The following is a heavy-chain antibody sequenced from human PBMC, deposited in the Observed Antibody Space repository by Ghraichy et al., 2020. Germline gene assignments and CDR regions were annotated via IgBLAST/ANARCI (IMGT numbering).Heavy chain of an antibody. Sequence: SGPTLVKPTQTLTLTSTVSGFSLSTTGVSVHWIRQPPGKALEWLALIYWDNNKRYSPSLKSRLTITKDTSKNQVVLTLTNIDPVDTATYYCAHRGLFCSGGTCFDPWGQGTLVTVSS. V-gene: IGHV2-5*02. CDR3: AHRGLFCSGGTCFDP. J-gene: IGHJ5*02. CDR1: GFSLSTTGVS. CDR2: IYWDNNK. D-gene: IGHD2-15*01.